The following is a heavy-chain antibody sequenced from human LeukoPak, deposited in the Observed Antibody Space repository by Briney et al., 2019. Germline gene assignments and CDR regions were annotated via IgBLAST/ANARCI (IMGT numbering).Heavy chain of an antibody. CDR3: ARGPIAAAGRGWFDP. CDR2: INPSGGST. D-gene: IGHD6-13*01. Sequence: ASVKVSCKASGYTFTSYYMHWVRQAPGQGLEWMGIINPSGGSTSYAQKFQDRVTMTRDTSTSTVYMELSSLRSEDTAVYYCARGPIAAAGRGWFDPWGQGTLVTVSS. J-gene: IGHJ5*02. V-gene: IGHV1-46*01. CDR1: GYTFTSYY.